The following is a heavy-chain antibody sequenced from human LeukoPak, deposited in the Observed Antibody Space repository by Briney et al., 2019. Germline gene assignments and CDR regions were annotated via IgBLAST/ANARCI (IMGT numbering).Heavy chain of an antibody. CDR1: DGSISSGGYY. V-gene: IGHV4-31*03. J-gene: IGHJ6*03. CDR3: ARVVTTNYYYYMDV. CDR2: IYYSGST. Sequence: PSETLSLTCTVSDGSISSGGYYWSWIRQHPGKGLEWIGYIYYSGSTYYNPSLKSRVTISVDTSKNQFSLKLSSVTAADTAVYYCARVVTTNYYYYMDVWGKGTTVTVSS. D-gene: IGHD1-14*01.